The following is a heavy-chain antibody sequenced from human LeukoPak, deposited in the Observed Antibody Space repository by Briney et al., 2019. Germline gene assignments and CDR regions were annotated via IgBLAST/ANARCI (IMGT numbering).Heavy chain of an antibody. CDR3: ARGRVSSSTWHSTYYYYFYMDV. CDR2: IDHTGTT. CDR1: DDSITIYY. D-gene: IGHD4-11*01. Sequence: PSETLSLTCSVSDDSITIYYWTWIRQPPGKGLEWIGYIDHTGTTNYNPSLNSRVTISRDPSKNHFSLQLSSVTAADTAVYFCARGRVSSSTWHSTYYYYFYMDVWGKGTTVTVSS. V-gene: IGHV4-59*01. J-gene: IGHJ6*03.